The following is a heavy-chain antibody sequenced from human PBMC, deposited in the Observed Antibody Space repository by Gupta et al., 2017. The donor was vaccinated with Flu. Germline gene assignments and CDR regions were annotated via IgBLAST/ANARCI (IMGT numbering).Heavy chain of an antibody. J-gene: IGHJ5*02. CDR2: ISWNSGSI. D-gene: IGHD6-6*01. CDR3: AKAYSSRIAARFGSNWFDP. V-gene: IGHV3-9*01. Sequence: HWVRQAPGKGLEWVSGISWNSGSIGYADSVKGRFTISRDNAKNSLYLQMNSLRAEDTALYYCAKAYSSRIAARFGSNWFDPWGQGTLVTVSS.